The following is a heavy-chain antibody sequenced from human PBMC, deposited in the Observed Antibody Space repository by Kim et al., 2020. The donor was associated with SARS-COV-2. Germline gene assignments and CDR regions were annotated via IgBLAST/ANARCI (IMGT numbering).Heavy chain of an antibody. CDR1: GFTFSTYA. CDR2: IWVDGINK. V-gene: IGHV3-33*01. J-gene: IGHJ4*02. Sequence: GGSLRLSCAASGFTFSTYAMHWVRQAPGKGLEWVGIIWVDGINKYYADSVKGRFTISRDNSKNTLYLQMNSLRAEDTAVYYCARDAATGGYFDYCGQGPLVTVSS. D-gene: IGHD6-25*01. CDR3: ARDAATGGYFDY.